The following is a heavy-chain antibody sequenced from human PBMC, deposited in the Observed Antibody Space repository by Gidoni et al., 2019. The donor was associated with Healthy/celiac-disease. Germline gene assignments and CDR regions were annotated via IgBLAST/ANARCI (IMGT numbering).Heavy chain of an antibody. CDR3: AKGYYYDSSGYSTVDAFDI. Sequence: EVQLLESGGGLVPPGGSLRLSCAASGFTFSSYAMSWVRQAPGKGLEWVSAISGSGGSTYYADSVKGRFTISRDNSKNTLYLQMNSLRAEDTAVYYCAKGYYYDSSGYSTVDAFDIWGQGTMVTVSS. CDR2: ISGSGGST. J-gene: IGHJ3*02. CDR1: GFTFSSYA. V-gene: IGHV3-23*01. D-gene: IGHD3-22*01.